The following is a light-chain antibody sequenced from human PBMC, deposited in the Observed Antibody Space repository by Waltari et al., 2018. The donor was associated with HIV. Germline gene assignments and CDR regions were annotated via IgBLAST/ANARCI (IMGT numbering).Light chain of an antibody. CDR1: SSDVGAYTF. J-gene: IGLJ3*02. CDR3: CSYAGNYAWV. V-gene: IGLV2-11*01. Sequence: SAPPQPRSVSGSPGQSVTISCTGTSSDVGAYTFVSWYQQHPGKAPKLLIYDVTTRPSGVPDRFSGSKSGNSASLIISGLQAGDEAHYFCCSYAGNYAWVFGGGTKLTVL. CDR2: DVT.